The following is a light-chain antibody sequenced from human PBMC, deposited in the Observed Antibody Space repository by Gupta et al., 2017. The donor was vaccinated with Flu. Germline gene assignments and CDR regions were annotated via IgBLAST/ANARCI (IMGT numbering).Light chain of an antibody. J-gene: IGKJ2*01. V-gene: IGKV1-33*01. Sequence: SIGDRVTITCQASQDITNYLSWYQQKPGKAPNLLIYDVSNLQTGVPSRFRGSGSGTDFSLTISSLQPEDIATYYCQQYDTLPDTFGQGTRLEI. CDR2: DVS. CDR1: QDITNY. CDR3: QQYDTLPDT.